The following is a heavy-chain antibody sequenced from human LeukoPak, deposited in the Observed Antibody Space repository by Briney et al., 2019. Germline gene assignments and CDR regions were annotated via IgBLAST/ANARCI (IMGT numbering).Heavy chain of an antibody. CDR3: ARDADXXISPNWFDP. D-gene: IGHD3-3*02. Sequence: PSETLSLTCTVSGGSISSYYWSWIRQPAGKGLEWIGRIYTSGSTNYNPSLKSRVTISVDKSKNQFSLKLSSVTAAATAVYYCARDADXXISPNWFDPWGQGTLVTVSS. V-gene: IGHV4-4*07. J-gene: IGHJ5*02. CDR1: GGSISSYY. CDR2: IYTSGST.